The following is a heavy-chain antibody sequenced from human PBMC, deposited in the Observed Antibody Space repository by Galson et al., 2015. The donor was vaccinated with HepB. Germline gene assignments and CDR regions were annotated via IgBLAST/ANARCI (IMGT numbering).Heavy chain of an antibody. CDR1: GDSVSSNSAA. Sequence: CAISGDSVSSNSAAWNWIRQSPSRGLEWLGRTYYRSKWYNDYAVSVKSRITINPDTSKNQFSLQLNSVTPEDTAVYYCARGIAAADRDAFDIWGQGTMVTVSS. V-gene: IGHV6-1*01. J-gene: IGHJ3*02. D-gene: IGHD6-13*01. CDR3: ARGIAAADRDAFDI. CDR2: TYYRSKWYN.